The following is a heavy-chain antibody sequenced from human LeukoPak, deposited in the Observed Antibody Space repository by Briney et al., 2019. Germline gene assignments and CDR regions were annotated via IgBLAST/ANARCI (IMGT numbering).Heavy chain of an antibody. V-gene: IGHV3-66*02. CDR2: IYSGGST. J-gene: IGHJ5*02. Sequence: GGSLRLSCAASGFTVSSNYMSWGRQAPGKGLEWVSVIYSGGSTYYADSVKGRFTISRDNSKNTLYLQMNSLRAEDTAVYYCARVLELNWFDPWGQGTLVTVSS. D-gene: IGHD1-26*01. CDR1: GFTVSSNY. CDR3: ARVLELNWFDP.